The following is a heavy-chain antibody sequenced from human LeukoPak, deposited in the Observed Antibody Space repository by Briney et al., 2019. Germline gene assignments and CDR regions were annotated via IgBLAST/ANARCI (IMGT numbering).Heavy chain of an antibody. J-gene: IGHJ4*02. V-gene: IGHV4-34*01. D-gene: IGHD3-22*01. CDR2: INHSGST. CDR1: GGSFSGYY. Sequence: SETLSLTCAVYGGSFSGYYWYWIRQPPGKGLEWIGEINHSGSTNYNPSLKSRVTISVDTSKNQFSLKLSSVTAADTAVYYRARVPEYYDSSFFDYWGQGTLVTVSS. CDR3: ARVPEYYDSSFFDY.